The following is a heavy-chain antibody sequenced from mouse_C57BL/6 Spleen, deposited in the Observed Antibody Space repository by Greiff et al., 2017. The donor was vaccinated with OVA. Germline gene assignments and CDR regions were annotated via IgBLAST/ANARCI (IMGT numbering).Heavy chain of an antibody. CDR1: GYTFTSYW. D-gene: IGHD4-1*01. Sequence: QVQLQQSGAELVKPGASVKMSCKASGYTFTSYWITWVKQRPGQGLEWIGDIYPGSGSTNYNEKFKSKATLTVDTSSSPAYMQLSSLTSEDSAVYYSASVRNCDGGYAMDYWGQGTSVTVSS. CDR3: ASVRNCDGGYAMDY. CDR2: IYPGSGST. V-gene: IGHV1-55*01. J-gene: IGHJ4*01.